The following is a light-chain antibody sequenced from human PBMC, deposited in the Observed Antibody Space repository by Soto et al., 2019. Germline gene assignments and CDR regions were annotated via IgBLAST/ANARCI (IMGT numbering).Light chain of an antibody. CDR2: EGS. Sequence: QSALTQPASGSVSPGQSITISCTGTSSDVGSYNLVSWYQQHPGKAPKLMIYEGSKRPSGVSNRFSGSKSGNTASLTISGLQAEDEADYYCCSYAGSSTFVYVFGTGTKVTVL. CDR1: SSDVGSYNL. V-gene: IGLV2-23*03. J-gene: IGLJ1*01. CDR3: CSYAGSSTFVYV.